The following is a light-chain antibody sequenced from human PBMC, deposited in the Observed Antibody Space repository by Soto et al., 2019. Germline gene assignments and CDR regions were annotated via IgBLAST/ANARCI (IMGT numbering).Light chain of an antibody. CDR1: NSGFGIYDL. CDR2: EGN. CDR3: CSYAGNRTFV. J-gene: IGLJ2*01. Sequence: QSVLTQPASVSGSPGQSITISCTATNSGFGIYDLVSWYQQHPGKAPKVIIFEGNKRPSGVSNRFSASTSGNTASLTISGLQAEDEADYHCCSYAGNRTFVFGGGTKLTVL. V-gene: IGLV2-23*03.